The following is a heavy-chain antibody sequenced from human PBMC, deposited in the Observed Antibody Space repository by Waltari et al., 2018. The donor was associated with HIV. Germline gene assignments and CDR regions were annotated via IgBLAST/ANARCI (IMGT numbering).Heavy chain of an antibody. Sequence: EVQLMQSGGGLEPGGSLRLSCAASGFNFSDYGMSWVRQAPGRGLEWVSGISGSGASAHYADSVKGRFTISRDNSKDTVHLQMSGLRADDTAVYYCAKDSSANYDYFDHWGQGSLVTVSS. CDR2: ISGSGASA. D-gene: IGHD3-22*01. J-gene: IGHJ4*02. CDR1: GFNFSDYG. V-gene: IGHV3-23*01. CDR3: AKDSSANYDYFDH.